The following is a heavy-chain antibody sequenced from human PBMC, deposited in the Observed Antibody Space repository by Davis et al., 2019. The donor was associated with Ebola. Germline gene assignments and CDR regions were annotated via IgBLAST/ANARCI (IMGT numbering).Heavy chain of an antibody. CDR3: AKGPYYYGSGSYNMDV. J-gene: IGHJ6*02. CDR2: ISYDGSNK. CDR1: GFIFSNYA. V-gene: IGHV3-30*18. Sequence: GESLKISCAASGFIFSNYAMQWVRQAPGKGLEWVAVISYDGSNKYYADSVKGRFTISRDNSKNTLYLQMNSLRAEDTAVYYCAKGPYYYGSGSYNMDVWGQGTTVTVSS. D-gene: IGHD3-10*01.